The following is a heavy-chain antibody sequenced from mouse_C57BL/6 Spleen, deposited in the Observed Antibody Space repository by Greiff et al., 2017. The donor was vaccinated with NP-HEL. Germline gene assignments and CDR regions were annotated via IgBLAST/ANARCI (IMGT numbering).Heavy chain of an antibody. D-gene: IGHD3-2*01. CDR3: ARSLARQLRYYAMDY. CDR1: GYTFTSYW. J-gene: IGHJ4*01. Sequence: QVQLQQPGAELVMPGASVKLSCKASGYTFTSYWMHWVKQRPGQGLEWIGEIDPSDSYTNYNQKFKGKSTLTVDKSSSTAYMQLSSLTSEDSAVYYCARSLARQLRYYAMDYWGQGTSVTVSS. CDR2: IDPSDSYT. V-gene: IGHV1-69*01.